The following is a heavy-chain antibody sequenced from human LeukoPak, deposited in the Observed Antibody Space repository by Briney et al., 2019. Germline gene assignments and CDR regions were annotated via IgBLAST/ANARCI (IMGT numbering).Heavy chain of an antibody. CDR3: ERAKYHHDYSNYFDF. D-gene: IGHD4-11*01. V-gene: IGHV3-30*11. CDR1: GRTFSSYS. Sequence: GRSLRLSCAVSGRTFSSYSMHWVRQAPGKGLDGLAVISPYGSHKFYAGSVKARFTISRDSYKNTLYLQMDSLTVEDTAIYYCERAKYHHDYSNYFDFCGHGTLVPVSS. J-gene: IGHJ4*01. CDR2: ISPYGSHK.